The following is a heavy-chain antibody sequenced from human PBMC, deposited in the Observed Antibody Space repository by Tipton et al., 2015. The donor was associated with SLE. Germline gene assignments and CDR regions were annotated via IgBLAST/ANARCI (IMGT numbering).Heavy chain of an antibody. CDR1: GGSFSGYY. Sequence: TLSLTCAVYGGSFSGYYWSWIRQPPGKGLEWIGEINHSGSTNYNPSLKSRVTISVDTSKNQFSLKLSSVTAADTAVYDCARAQDTSFDYWGQGTLVTVSS. J-gene: IGHJ4*02. CDR3: ARAQDTSFDY. CDR2: INHSGST. D-gene: IGHD2-15*01. V-gene: IGHV4-34*01.